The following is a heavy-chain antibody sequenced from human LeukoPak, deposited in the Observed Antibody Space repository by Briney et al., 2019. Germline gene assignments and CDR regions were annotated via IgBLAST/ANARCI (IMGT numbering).Heavy chain of an antibody. CDR3: ARSVYYYGSGSDNWFDP. D-gene: IGHD3-10*01. V-gene: IGHV1-2*02. CDR2: INPNSGGT. Sequence: ASVKVSCKASGYTFTGYYMHWVRQAPGQGLEWMGWINPNSGGTNYAQKLQGRVTMTTDTSTSTAYMELRSLRSDDTAVYYCARSVYYYGSGSDNWFDPWGQGILVTVSS. CDR1: GYTFTGYY. J-gene: IGHJ5*02.